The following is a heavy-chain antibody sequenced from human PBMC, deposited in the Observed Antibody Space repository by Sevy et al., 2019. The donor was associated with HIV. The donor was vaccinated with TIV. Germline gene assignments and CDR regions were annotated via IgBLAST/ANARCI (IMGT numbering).Heavy chain of an antibody. CDR3: AGSGSYYRRFDY. CDR1: GFTFDDHS. CDR2: ISWNSDSI. J-gene: IGHJ4*02. Sequence: GGSLRLSCAASGFTFDDHSMHWVRQAPGKGLEWVAGISWNSDSIGYADSVKGRFRISRDNAKKSLYLRMNSLRAEDTALYYCAGSGSYYRRFDYWGQGTLVTVSS. V-gene: IGHV3-9*01. D-gene: IGHD3-10*01.